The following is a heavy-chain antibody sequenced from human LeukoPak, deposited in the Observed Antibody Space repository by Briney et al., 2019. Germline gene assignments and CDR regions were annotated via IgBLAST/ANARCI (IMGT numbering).Heavy chain of an antibody. CDR2: IYYSGST. V-gene: IGHV4-30-4*01. Sequence: ASQTLSLTCTVSGGPISSGDYYWSWIRQPPGKGLEWIGYIYYSGSTNYNPSLKSRVTISVDTSKNQFSLKLSSVTAADTAVYYCARMGARDVDTAMRYSPGGYYYYYYGMDVWGQGTTVTVSS. CDR1: GGPISSGDYY. J-gene: IGHJ6*02. CDR3: ARMGARDVDTAMRYSPGGYYYYYYGMDV. D-gene: IGHD5-18*01.